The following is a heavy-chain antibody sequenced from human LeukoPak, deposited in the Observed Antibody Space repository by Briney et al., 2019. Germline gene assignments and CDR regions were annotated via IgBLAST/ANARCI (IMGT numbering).Heavy chain of an antibody. D-gene: IGHD3-10*01. J-gene: IGHJ4*02. CDR2: IYYSGST. V-gene: IGHV4-59*01. CDR3: ARVLLVRGPFDY. Sequence: SETLSLTCTVSGGSISSYYWSWIRQPPGKGLEWIGYIYYSGSTNYNPSLKSRVTISVDTSKSQFSLKLSSVTAADTAVYYCARVLLVRGPFDYWGQGTLVTVSS. CDR1: GGSISSYY.